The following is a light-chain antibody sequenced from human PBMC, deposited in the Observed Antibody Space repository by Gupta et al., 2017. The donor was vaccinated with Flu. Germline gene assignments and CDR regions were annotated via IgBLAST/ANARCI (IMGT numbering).Light chain of an antibody. J-gene: IGKJ1*01. CDR1: RSVTTN. CDR3: QQYTNWPRT. CDR2: GAS. Sequence: PATLSVSPGERATLSCRASRSVTTNLAWYQQKPGQAPRLLIYGASTRATGIPARFSGSGSGTEFTLTISSLQSEDFAVYYCQQYTNWPRTFGQGTKLDI. V-gene: IGKV3-15*01.